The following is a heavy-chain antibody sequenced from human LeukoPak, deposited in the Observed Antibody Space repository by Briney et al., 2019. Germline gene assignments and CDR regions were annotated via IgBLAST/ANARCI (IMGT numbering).Heavy chain of an antibody. J-gene: IGHJ4*02. CDR2: FNPSGGST. Sequence: ASVKVSCKASGYTFTTYYIHRVRQAPGQGLEWVGIFNPSGGSTNYAQKFQDRVTMTRDTSTSTVYMELSSLRSEDTAVYYCTRGDYEERFDYWGQGTLVTVSS. CDR3: TRGDYEERFDY. D-gene: IGHD4-17*01. CDR1: GYTFTTYY. V-gene: IGHV1-46*03.